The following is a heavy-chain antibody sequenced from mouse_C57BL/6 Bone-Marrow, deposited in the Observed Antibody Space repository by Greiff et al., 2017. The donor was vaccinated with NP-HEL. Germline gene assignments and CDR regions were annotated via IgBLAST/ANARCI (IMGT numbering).Heavy chain of an antibody. Sequence: QVHVKQPGAELVKPGASVKLSCKASGYTFTSYWMHWVKQRPGQGLEWIGMIHPNSGSTNYNEKFKSKATLTVDKSSSTAYMHLSSLTSEDSAVYYCARGGNPFAYWGQGTLVTVSA. CDR1: GYTFTSYW. D-gene: IGHD2-1*01. V-gene: IGHV1-64*01. CDR2: IHPNSGST. J-gene: IGHJ3*01. CDR3: ARGGNPFAY.